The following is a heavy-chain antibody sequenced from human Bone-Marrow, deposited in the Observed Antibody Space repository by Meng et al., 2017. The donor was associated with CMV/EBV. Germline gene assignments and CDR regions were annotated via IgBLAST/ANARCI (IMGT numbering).Heavy chain of an antibody. CDR1: GFTFSSYS. J-gene: IGHJ4*02. CDR2: ISSSSSYI. D-gene: IGHD2-21*01. CDR3: ARDGRCGGDCYFPRD. Sequence: GESLKISCAASGFTFSSYSMNWVRQAPGKGLEWVSSISSSSSYIYYADSVKGRFTISRDNAKNSLYLQMNSLRAEDTAVYYCARDGRCGGDCYFPRDWGQGTLVTVSS. V-gene: IGHV3-21*01.